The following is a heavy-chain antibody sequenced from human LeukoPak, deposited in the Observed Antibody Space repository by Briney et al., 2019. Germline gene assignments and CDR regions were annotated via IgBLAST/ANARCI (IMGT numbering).Heavy chain of an antibody. J-gene: IGHJ4*02. CDR2: IYHSGST. D-gene: IGHD2-15*01. V-gene: IGHV4-30-2*01. CDR3: ATIGYCRGRSCYPKDY. Sequence: PSQTLSLTCTVSGGSINSDNDYWHWIRQPPGKGLEWVGYIYHSGSTYYNPSLNSRVIISLDRPKNQFSLKLSSVTAADTAVYFCATIGYCRGRSCYPKDYWGQGILVTVSS. CDR1: GGSINSDNDY.